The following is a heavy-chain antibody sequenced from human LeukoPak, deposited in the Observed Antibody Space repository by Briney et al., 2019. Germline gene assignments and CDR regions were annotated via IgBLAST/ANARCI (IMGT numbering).Heavy chain of an antibody. D-gene: IGHD3-10*01. V-gene: IGHV1-69*13. CDR3: ANCGAGSYYTYGMDV. J-gene: IGHJ6*02. Sequence: SVKVSCKACGCTFISYASSWVRQAPAQGRAWMGGIIPIFGTANYAQKFQGRVTLTADESTSTAYMELSSVRSEDTAVYYCANCGAGSYYTYGMDVWGQGTTVTVSS. CDR2: IIPIFGTA. CDR1: GCTFISYA.